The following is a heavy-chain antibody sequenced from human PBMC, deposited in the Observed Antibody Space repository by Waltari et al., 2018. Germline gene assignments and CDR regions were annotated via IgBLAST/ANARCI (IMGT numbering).Heavy chain of an antibody. CDR2: ISYDGSHT. D-gene: IGHD2-15*01. Sequence: QVQLVESGGGVVQPGTSLRVSCAASTVSFNTFGLFWVRQAPGKGLEWVATISYDGSHTYYGDSVKGRFTISRDNSNSTLYLQMNSLRTEDTAVYYCAKGHLVGLLSDPLSWGQGVLVTVSA. CDR1: TVSFNTFG. CDR3: AKGHLVGLLSDPLS. V-gene: IGHV3-30*18. J-gene: IGHJ4*02.